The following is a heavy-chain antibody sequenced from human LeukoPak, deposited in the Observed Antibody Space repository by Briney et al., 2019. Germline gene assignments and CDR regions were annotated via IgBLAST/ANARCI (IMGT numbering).Heavy chain of an antibody. Sequence: SSVKVSCKTSGGTFNNSAISWVRQAPGQGLEWLGGIMPLFGTAGYAQEFQGRVTITKDESTRTVYLELTSLTSDDTAVYYCARDVHGDYGSGWFDPWGQRTLVSVSS. J-gene: IGHJ5*02. CDR3: ARDVHGDYGSGWFDP. D-gene: IGHD4-17*01. CDR2: IMPLFGTA. CDR1: GGTFNNSA. V-gene: IGHV1-69*05.